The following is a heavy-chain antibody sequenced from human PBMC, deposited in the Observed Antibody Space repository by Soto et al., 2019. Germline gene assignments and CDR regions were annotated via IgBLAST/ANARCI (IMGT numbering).Heavy chain of an antibody. Sequence: SETLSLTCTVSGVSTNNDPYFWSWIRQHPGKGLEWIGYIYSSGTTYFNPSLLSRVSMSLDTSGNQFSLRLTSVTAADTAVYYCARGADYGDTVREYFFDFWGQGALVTVSS. J-gene: IGHJ4*01. V-gene: IGHV4-31*03. CDR3: ARGADYGDTVREYFFDF. CDR2: IYSSGTT. D-gene: IGHD4-17*01. CDR1: GVSTNNDPYF.